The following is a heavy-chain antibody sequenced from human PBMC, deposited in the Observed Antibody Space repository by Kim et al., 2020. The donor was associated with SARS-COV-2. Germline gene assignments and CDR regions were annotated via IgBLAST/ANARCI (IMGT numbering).Heavy chain of an antibody. CDR2: VYYAGAS. D-gene: IGHD3-10*01. Sequence: SETLSLTCTVSGDSVVSNYWSWIRQPPGKGLEWIAYVYYAGASNYNPSLKSRATISVDTTKNQFSLNLRSVTAADTAMYYCARHLSSSGTFENFGDWGRGTLVTVSS. V-gene: IGHV4-59*08. J-gene: IGHJ4*02. CDR1: GDSVVSNY. CDR3: ARHLSSSGTFENFGD.